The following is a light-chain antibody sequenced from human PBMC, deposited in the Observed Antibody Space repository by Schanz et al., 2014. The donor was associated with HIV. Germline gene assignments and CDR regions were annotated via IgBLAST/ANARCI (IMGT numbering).Light chain of an antibody. Sequence: DIQMTQSPSSLSASVGDRVTITCRAXQXXXXXSHHNHQNPAKPPTRLTYGASSLRIGVPARFSGSGSGTDFTLTISSLQPEDFATYYCQQSSSTPYTFGQGTKVEIK. CDR3: QQSSSTPYT. CDR1: QXXXXX. CDR2: GAS. V-gene: IGKV1-39*01. J-gene: IGKJ2*01.